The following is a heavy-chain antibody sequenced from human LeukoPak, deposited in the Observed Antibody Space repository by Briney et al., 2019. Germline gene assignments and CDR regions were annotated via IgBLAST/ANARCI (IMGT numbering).Heavy chain of an antibody. V-gene: IGHV3-7*03. CDR3: ARVPRV. CDR1: GLTFSNYW. CDR2: VNEDGSAK. Sequence: GGSLRLSCVVSGLTFSNYWMIWVRQAPGKGLESVAIVNEDGSAKYYLDSVKGRFTISRDNSKNTLYFQMNSLRAEDTAVYYCARVPRVWGQGTLVTVSS. J-gene: IGHJ4*02.